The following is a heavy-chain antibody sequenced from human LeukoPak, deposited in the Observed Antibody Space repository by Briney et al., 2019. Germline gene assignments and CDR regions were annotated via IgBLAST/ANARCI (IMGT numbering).Heavy chain of an antibody. CDR1: GFTFSSYA. Sequence: PGGSLRLSCAASGFTFSSYAMSWVRQAPGKGLEWVSAISGSGTSTYYADSVKGRFTISRDKSKNTLYLQMNSLRAEDTAVYYCAKCVDWVFGSTTCPLGYWGQGTLVTVSS. CDR2: ISGSGTST. D-gene: IGHD6-13*01. J-gene: IGHJ4*02. V-gene: IGHV3-23*01. CDR3: AKCVDWVFGSTTCPLGY.